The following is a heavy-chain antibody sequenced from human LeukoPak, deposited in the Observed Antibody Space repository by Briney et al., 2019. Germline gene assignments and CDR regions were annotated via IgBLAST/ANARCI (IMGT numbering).Heavy chain of an antibody. CDR1: GYTFTGYY. Sequence: ASVKVSCKASGYTFTGYYMHWVRPAPGQGLEWMGWINPNSGGTNYAQKFQGRVTMTRDTSISTAYMELSRLRSDDTAVYYCARGGAVAEASNWFDPWGQGTLVTVSS. CDR2: INPNSGGT. J-gene: IGHJ5*02. D-gene: IGHD6-19*01. V-gene: IGHV1-2*02. CDR3: ARGGAVAEASNWFDP.